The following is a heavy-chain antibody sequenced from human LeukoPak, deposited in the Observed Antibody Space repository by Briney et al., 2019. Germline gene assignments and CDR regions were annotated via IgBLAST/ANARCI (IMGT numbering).Heavy chain of an antibody. CDR1: GGSISSYY. CDR2: ISTSGST. D-gene: IGHD3-9*01. J-gene: IGHJ4*02. Sequence: PSETLSLTCTFSGGSISSYYWSWIRQPAGKGLEWIGHISTSGSTNYNPSLKSRVTMSVDTSKNQFSLKLTSVTAADAAVYYCARDLTFDILTGYYISPFDCGGQGTLVTVSS. CDR3: ARDLTFDILTGYYISPFDC. V-gene: IGHV4-4*07.